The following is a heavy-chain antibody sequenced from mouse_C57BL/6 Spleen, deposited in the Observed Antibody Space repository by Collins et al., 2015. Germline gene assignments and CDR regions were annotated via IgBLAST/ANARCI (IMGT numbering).Heavy chain of an antibody. CDR1: GFTFSGFW. D-gene: IGHD1-1*01. J-gene: IGHJ2*01. CDR3: MIYGSSPLYYFDY. V-gene: IGHV11-2*02. CDR2: INSDGSAI. Sequence: EVQLLETGGGLVQPGGSRGLSCEGSGFTFSGFWMSWVRQTPGKTLEWIGDINSDGSAINYAPSIKDRFTIFRDNDKSTLYLQMSNVRSEDTATYFCMIYGSSPLYYFDYWGQGTTLTVSS.